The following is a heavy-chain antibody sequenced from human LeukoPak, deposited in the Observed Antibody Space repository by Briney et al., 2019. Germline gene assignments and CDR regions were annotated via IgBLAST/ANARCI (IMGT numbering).Heavy chain of an antibody. Sequence: SETLSLTCTVSGGSISSYYWSWIRQPPGKGLEWIGYIYYGGSTNYNPSLKSRVTISVDTSKNQFSLKLSSVTAADTAVYYCARHVARVGYSYGYYGGVDYWGQGTLVTVSS. D-gene: IGHD5-18*01. CDR2: IYYGGST. V-gene: IGHV4-59*08. CDR1: GGSISSYY. CDR3: ARHVARVGYSYGYYGGVDY. J-gene: IGHJ4*02.